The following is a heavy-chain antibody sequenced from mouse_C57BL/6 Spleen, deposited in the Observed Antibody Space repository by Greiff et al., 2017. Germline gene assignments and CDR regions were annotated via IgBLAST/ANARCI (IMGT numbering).Heavy chain of an antibody. J-gene: IGHJ2*01. CDR2: INYDGSST. CDR1: GFTFSDYY. V-gene: IGHV5-16*01. Sequence: EVHLQQSEAGLVQPGSSMKLSCTASGFTFSDYYMPWVRQVPEKGLEWVANINYDGSSTYYLDSLKSRSTISRDNATNTLYLQLSSLKSEDTATYYCARDPELGGGYFDYWGQGTTLTVAS. D-gene: IGHD4-1*01. CDR3: ARDPELGGGYFDY.